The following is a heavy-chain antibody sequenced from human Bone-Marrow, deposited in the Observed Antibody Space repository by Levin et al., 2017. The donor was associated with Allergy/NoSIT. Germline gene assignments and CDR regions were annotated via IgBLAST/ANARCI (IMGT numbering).Heavy chain of an antibody. V-gene: IGHV3-66*02. D-gene: IGHD3-9*01. CDR1: RLMVSDNY. CDR3: ARTIYDVLTSQMDV. J-gene: IGHJ6*04. CDR2: IYRGGAT. Sequence: SGGSLRLSCAASRLMVSDNYMTWVRQAPGKGLEWVALIYRGGATYYADVVKGRFTIPRDNSKNTMGLQMKDLRPEDTAVYYCARTIYDVLTSQMDVWGKGTTVTVSS.